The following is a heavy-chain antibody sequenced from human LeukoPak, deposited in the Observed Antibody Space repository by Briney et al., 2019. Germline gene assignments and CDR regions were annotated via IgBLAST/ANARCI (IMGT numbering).Heavy chain of an antibody. D-gene: IGHD1-26*01. V-gene: IGHV4-4*07. CDR2: IYTSGST. CDR1: GGSISSYY. J-gene: IGHJ4*02. Sequence: SETLSLTCTVSGGSISSYYWSWIRQPAGKGLEWIGRIYTSGSTSYNPSLKGRVTLSVDTSRNQFSLNLTSVTAADTAVYYCATLSYSGTFDSWGLGTMVTVSS. CDR3: ATLSYSGTFDS.